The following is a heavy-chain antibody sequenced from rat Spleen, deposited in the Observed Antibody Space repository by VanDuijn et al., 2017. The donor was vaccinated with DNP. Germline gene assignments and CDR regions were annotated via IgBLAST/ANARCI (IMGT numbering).Heavy chain of an antibody. CDR1: GFTFSAYY. J-gene: IGHJ4*01. Sequence: EVQLVESGGGLVQPGRSLKLSCAASGFTFSAYYMAWVRQAPAKGLEWVAYIGSPAYAPYYTDSVKGRFAISRDNAENTVYLQMNSLRSEDTATYYCGKGLQSYAMDAWGQGTSVTVSS. CDR2: IGSPAYAP. CDR3: GKGLQSYAMDA. V-gene: IGHV5-25*01. D-gene: IGHD3-2*01.